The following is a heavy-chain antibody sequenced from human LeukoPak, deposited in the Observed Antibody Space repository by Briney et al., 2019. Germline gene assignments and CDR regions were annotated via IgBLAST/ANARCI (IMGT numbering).Heavy chain of an antibody. CDR2: IIRILGEA. J-gene: IGHJ4*02. CDR1: GGTFSSYA. CDR3: ANVAHLRIKGAGSFDY. D-gene: IGHD3-10*01. Sequence: SVTVSCKASGGTFSSYAISWVRQAPGQGLEWMGGIIRILGEANYAQKLEGRVTISAEESTSTAYMEMSSLRSEDTAVYYCANVAHLRIKGAGSFDYWGQGTPVTVSS. V-gene: IGHV1-69*13.